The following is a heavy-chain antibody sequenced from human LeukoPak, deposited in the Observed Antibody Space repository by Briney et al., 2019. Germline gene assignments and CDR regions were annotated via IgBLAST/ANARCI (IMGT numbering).Heavy chain of an antibody. CDR1: GYTFTSYD. J-gene: IGHJ4*02. CDR3: ARGRTPTVTTEFDY. CDR2: MNPNCGNT. V-gene: IGHV1-8*01. D-gene: IGHD4-17*01. Sequence: ASVKVSCKASGYTFTSYDINWVPQATGQGLEWMGWMNPNCGNTGYAQKFQCRVTMTTNTSISTAYMELSRLRSEDTAVYYCARGRTPTVTTEFDYWGQGTLVTVSS.